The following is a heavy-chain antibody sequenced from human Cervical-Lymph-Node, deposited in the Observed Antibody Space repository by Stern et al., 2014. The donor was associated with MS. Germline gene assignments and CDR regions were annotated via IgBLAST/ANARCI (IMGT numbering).Heavy chain of an antibody. CDR3: AREEEEYMDY. CDR1: GGSISSADYY. V-gene: IGHV4-30-4*01. Sequence: QVQLQESGPGLVKPSKTLSLTCNVSGGSISSADYYWSWISQPPGKDLEWIGYIYYSGITHYTPSLKSRVTISLDTSKTQFFLKVTSVTAADTAVYYCAREEEEYMDYWGQGTLVTVSS. CDR2: IYYSGIT. D-gene: IGHD2/OR15-2a*01. J-gene: IGHJ4*02.